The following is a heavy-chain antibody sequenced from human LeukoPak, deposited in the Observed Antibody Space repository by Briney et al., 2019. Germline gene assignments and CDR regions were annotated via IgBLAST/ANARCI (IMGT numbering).Heavy chain of an antibody. Sequence: GGSLRLSCAVSGFTFRDYRMAWVRQAPGKGLEWVANINLDGSEKDYVDSVKGRFTISRDNAKNSLYLQMSSLRGEDTAAYYCARDRRGGKSYYFHGMDVWGQGTTVTVSS. CDR2: INLDGSEK. D-gene: IGHD3-10*01. V-gene: IGHV3-7*01. CDR3: ARDRRGGKSYYFHGMDV. J-gene: IGHJ6*02. CDR1: GFTFRDYR.